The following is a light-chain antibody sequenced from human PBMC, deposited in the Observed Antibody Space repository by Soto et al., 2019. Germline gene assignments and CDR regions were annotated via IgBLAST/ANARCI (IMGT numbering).Light chain of an antibody. J-gene: IGLJ3*02. Sequence: QSALTQPASVSGSPGQSITISCTGTSSDVGSYNLVSWYQQHPGKAPKLMIYEVSKRPSGVSNRFSRSKSGNTASLTISGLQAEDEADYYCCSYAGSSTFRVFGGGTKLTVL. V-gene: IGLV2-23*02. CDR2: EVS. CDR1: SSDVGSYNL. CDR3: CSYAGSSTFRV.